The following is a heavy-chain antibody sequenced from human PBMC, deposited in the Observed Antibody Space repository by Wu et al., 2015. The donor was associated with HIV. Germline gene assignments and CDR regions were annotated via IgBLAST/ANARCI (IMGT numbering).Heavy chain of an antibody. J-gene: IGHJ5*02. CDR1: GFTFNNKY. V-gene: IGHV1-46*02. CDR2: LNPSANKI. D-gene: IGHD6-13*01. Sequence: QVKLVQSGAEVKKPGASVKVSCKASGFTFNNKYIHWVRRAPGQGLEWMGVLNPSANKISYAQSFQGRVTITTDESTSTAYMELSSLRSDDTAVYYCTIRAAAGTGNWFDPWGQGTLVTVSS. CDR3: TIRAAAGTGNWFDP.